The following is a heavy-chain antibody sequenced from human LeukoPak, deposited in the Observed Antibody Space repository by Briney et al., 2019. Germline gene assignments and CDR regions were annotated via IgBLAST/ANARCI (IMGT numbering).Heavy chain of an antibody. D-gene: IGHD4-17*01. V-gene: IGHV1-69*06. Sequence: GASVKVSCKASGYTFTSNYMHWVRQAPGQGLEWMGGIIPIFGTANYAQKFQGRVTITADKSTSTAYMELSSLRSEDTAVYYCARDREYGDSTGAWGQGTLVTVSS. CDR1: GYTFTSNY. J-gene: IGHJ5*02. CDR3: ARDREYGDSTGA. CDR2: IIPIFGTA.